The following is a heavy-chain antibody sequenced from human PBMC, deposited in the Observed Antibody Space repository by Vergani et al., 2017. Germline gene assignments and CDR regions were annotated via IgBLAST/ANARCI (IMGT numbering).Heavy chain of an antibody. CDR1: GFTFSSYG. J-gene: IGHJ4*02. D-gene: IGHD3-9*01. CDR2: IWYDGSNK. V-gene: IGHV3-33*01. CDR3: ARDRLLYFDHFDY. Sequence: QVQLVESGGGVVQPGRSLRLSCAASGFTFSSYGMHWVRQAQGKGLEWVAVIWYDGSNKYYADSVKGRFTISRDNSKNTLYLQMNSLRAEDTAVYYCARDRLLYFDHFDYWGQGTLVTVSS.